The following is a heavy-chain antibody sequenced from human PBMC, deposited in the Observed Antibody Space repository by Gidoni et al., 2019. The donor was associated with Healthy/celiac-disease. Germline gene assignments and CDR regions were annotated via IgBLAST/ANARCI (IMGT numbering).Heavy chain of an antibody. V-gene: IGHV3-30-3*01. Sequence: QVQLVESGGGVVQPGRSLSLSCAAAGFPLRTYAMHWVRQAPGKGLEWVAVISYDGSNKYYADSVKGRFTISRDNSKNTLYLQMNSLRAEDTAVYYCARAGVLRFLEWLLLDYWGQGTLVTVSS. J-gene: IGHJ4*02. CDR2: ISYDGSNK. CDR3: ARAGVLRFLEWLLLDY. CDR1: GFPLRTYA. D-gene: IGHD3-3*01.